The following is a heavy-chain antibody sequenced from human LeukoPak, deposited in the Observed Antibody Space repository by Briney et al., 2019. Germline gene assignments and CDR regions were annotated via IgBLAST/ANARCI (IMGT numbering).Heavy chain of an antibody. J-gene: IGHJ5*02. D-gene: IGHD3-3*01. CDR2: IIPIFGTA. Sequence: SVKVSCKASGGTFSSYAISWVRQAPGQGLEWMGGIIPIFGTANYAQKFQGRVTITADESTSTAHMELSSLRSEDTAVYYCASIPLRFLEWSRNWFDPWGQGTLVTVSS. V-gene: IGHV1-69*13. CDR1: GGTFSSYA. CDR3: ASIPLRFLEWSRNWFDP.